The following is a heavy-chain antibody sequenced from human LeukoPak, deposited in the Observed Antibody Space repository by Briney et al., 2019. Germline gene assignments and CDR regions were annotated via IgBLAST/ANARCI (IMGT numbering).Heavy chain of an antibody. J-gene: IGHJ4*02. CDR2: IYTSGST. V-gene: IGHV4-4*07. Sequence: SETLSLTCSVSGGSISSYYWSWIRQPAGKGREWIGRIYTSGSTNYNPSLKSRVTMSVDTSKNQFSLKLSSVTAADTAVYYCAGVSSSRIDYWGQGTLVTVSS. D-gene: IGHD6-6*01. CDR3: AGVSSSRIDY. CDR1: GGSISSYY.